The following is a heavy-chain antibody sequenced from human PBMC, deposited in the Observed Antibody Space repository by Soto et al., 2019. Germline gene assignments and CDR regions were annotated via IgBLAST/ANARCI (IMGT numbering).Heavy chain of an antibody. D-gene: IGHD3-10*01. V-gene: IGHV3-30*04. CDR3: ARSRSGAVADSFDF. CDR2: ISRDGTNK. Sequence: QVQLVESGGGVVQPGRSLRLSCAASGFTFRNYAIHWVRQAPGKGLEWVAVISRDGTNKYYVDSVKGRFTISRDNSRDTVYLQMNSLRDEDSAMFYCARSRSGAVADSFDFWGQGNLVTVSS. CDR1: GFTFRNYA. J-gene: IGHJ4*02.